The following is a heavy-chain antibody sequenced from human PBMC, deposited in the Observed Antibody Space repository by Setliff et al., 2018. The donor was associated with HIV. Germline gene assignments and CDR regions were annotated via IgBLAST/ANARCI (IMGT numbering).Heavy chain of an antibody. CDR2: IIPMVSLP. D-gene: IGHD1-1*01. J-gene: IGHJ4*02. CDR1: GGSFSDYS. CDR3: ARGQLKPTGYFFDY. Sequence: SVKVSCKASGGSFSDYSISWVRQAPGQAFEWMGGIIPMVSLPNFAQSFLGRLTITANRSTTTAYMELSRLPSEDTAVYYCARGQLKPTGYFFDYWGLGTLVTVSS. V-gene: IGHV1-69*10.